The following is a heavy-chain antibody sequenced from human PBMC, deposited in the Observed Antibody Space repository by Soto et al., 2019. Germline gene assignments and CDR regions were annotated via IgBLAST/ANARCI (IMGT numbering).Heavy chain of an antibody. D-gene: IGHD1-1*01. Sequence: ASVKVSCKASGYTFSNFGINWVRQAPGQGLEWMGWISPDNGDTIYAQKLQGRVTMTTDTSTTTAYMELRSLRSDDTAVYFCARDLSEVGKYDNPTFDYWGQGTLVTVSS. J-gene: IGHJ4*02. V-gene: IGHV1-18*01. CDR1: GYTFSNFG. CDR3: ARDLSEVGKYDNPTFDY. CDR2: ISPDNGDT.